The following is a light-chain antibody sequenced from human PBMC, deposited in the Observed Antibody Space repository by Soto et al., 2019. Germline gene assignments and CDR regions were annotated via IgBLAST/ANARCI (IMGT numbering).Light chain of an antibody. J-gene: IGLJ2*01. CDR3: AAWDDSLNGVV. Sequence: QSVLTQPPSASGTPGQRVTISCSGNSSNIGRNTVNWYQQLPGTSPTLLIHSNDQRPEGVPDRFSGSKSGTSASLAISGLQSEDEADYFCAAWDDSLNGVVFGGATKLTVL. CDR1: SSNIGRNT. V-gene: IGLV1-44*01. CDR2: SND.